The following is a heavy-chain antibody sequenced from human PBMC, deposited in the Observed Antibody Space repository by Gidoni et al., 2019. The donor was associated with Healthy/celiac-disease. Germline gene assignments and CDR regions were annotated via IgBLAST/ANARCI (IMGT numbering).Heavy chain of an antibody. CDR1: GFTFSGSA. V-gene: IGHV3-73*02. CDR3: TRRAVTGN. D-gene: IGHD4-17*01. Sequence: EVQLVESGGGLVQPGGSLKLSCAASGFTFSGSAMHWARQASGKGLEWVGRIRSKANSYATAYAASVKGRFTISRDDSKNTAYLQMNSLKTEDTAVYYCTRRAVTGNWGQGTLVTVSS. J-gene: IGHJ4*02. CDR2: IRSKANSYAT.